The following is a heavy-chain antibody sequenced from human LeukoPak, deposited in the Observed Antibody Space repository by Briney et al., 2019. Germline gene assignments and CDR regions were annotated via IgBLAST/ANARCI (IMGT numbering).Heavy chain of an antibody. Sequence: GGSLRHSCTASGFSFSTYAMNWVRQAPGKGLEWVASVIGSGVDTYHAVSVKGRFTVPRDNSKNTLYLQMTSLRAEDTAVYYCAKGAASRCRGALCYPFDCWGQGTLVTVSS. CDR3: AKGAASRCRGALCYPFDC. CDR2: VIGSGVDT. CDR1: GFSFSTYA. V-gene: IGHV3-23*01. D-gene: IGHD2-15*01. J-gene: IGHJ4*02.